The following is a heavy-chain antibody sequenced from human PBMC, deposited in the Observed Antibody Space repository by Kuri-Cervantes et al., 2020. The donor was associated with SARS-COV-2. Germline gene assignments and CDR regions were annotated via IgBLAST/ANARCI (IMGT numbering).Heavy chain of an antibody. CDR2: VSWNGSRT. Sequence: ESLKISCAASGLTFSSYEMNWVRQAPGKGLEWVSGVSWNGSRTHYADSVEGRFIISRDNSRNFLYQQMNSLRPEDMAVYYCVRHKAAAGIVAPDWGQGTLVTVSS. CDR1: GLTFSSYE. CDR3: VRHKAAAGIVAPD. J-gene: IGHJ4*02. D-gene: IGHD6-13*01. V-gene: IGHV3-19*01.